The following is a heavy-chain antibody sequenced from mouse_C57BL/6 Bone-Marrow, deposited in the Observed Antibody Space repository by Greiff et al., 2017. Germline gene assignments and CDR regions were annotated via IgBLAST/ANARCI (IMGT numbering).Heavy chain of an antibody. CDR1: GFNIKDDY. CDR3: TTDYDYGGPLDY. Sequence: VQLQQSGAELVRPGASVKLSCTASGFNIKDDYMHWVKQRPEQGLEWIGWIDPENGDTEYASKFQGQATITADTSSNTAYLQLSSLTSEDTAVYYCTTDYDYGGPLDYWGQGTTLTVSS. J-gene: IGHJ2*01. CDR2: IDPENGDT. D-gene: IGHD2-4*01. V-gene: IGHV14-4*01.